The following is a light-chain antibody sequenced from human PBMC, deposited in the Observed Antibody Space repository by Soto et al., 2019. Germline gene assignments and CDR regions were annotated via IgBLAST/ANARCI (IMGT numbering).Light chain of an antibody. CDR1: SSDVGSYKF. Sequence: QSALTQPASGSGSPGRSITISCTGTSSDVGSYKFVSWYQQHPVKAPKLMIYEGSKWPSGVSNRFSGSKSGNTASLTISGLQAEDEADYYCCSYAGSSTLVFGGGTKVTVL. V-gene: IGLV2-23*01. CDR3: CSYAGSSTLV. J-gene: IGLJ2*01. CDR2: EGS.